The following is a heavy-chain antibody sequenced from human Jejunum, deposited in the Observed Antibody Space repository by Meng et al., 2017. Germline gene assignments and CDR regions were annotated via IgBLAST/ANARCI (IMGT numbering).Heavy chain of an antibody. CDR1: GDSVSSNSAA. Sequence: AQLQQSRPRLGKTPQPLSLHSAISGDSVSSNSAAWNWIRQSPSRGLEWLGRTYYRSKWYNDYAVSVKSRITINPDTSKNQFSLQLNSVTPEDTAVYYCARAREGGWYFDLWGRGTLVTVSS. V-gene: IGHV6-1*01. CDR3: ARAREGGWYFDL. J-gene: IGHJ2*01. CDR2: TYYRSKWYN. D-gene: IGHD1-26*01.